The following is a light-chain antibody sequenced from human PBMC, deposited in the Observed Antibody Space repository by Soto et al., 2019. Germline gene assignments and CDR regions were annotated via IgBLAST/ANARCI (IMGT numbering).Light chain of an antibody. CDR2: AAS. V-gene: IGKV1-9*01. Sequence: DIQLTQSPSFLSASVGDRVTITCRASQGISSYLAWYQQKPGKAPKLLIYAASTLQSGVPSRFSGSGSGTEFTLTISSLQPEDFATYYCQQLNSYRITFGQGTRVEIK. CDR3: QQLNSYRIT. J-gene: IGKJ5*01. CDR1: QGISSY.